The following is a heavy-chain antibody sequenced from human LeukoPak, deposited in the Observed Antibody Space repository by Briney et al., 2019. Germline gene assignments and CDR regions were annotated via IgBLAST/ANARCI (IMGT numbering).Heavy chain of an antibody. CDR3: ATSGSYLYYFDY. J-gene: IGHJ4*02. CDR1: GYTFTGYY. CDR2: INPNSGGT. Sequence: ASVKVSCTASGYTFTGYYMHWVRQAPGQGLEWMGWINPNSGGTNYAQKFQGRVTMTRDTSISTAYMELSRLRSDDTAVYYCATSGSYLYYFDYWGQGTLVTVSS. D-gene: IGHD1-26*01. V-gene: IGHV1-2*02.